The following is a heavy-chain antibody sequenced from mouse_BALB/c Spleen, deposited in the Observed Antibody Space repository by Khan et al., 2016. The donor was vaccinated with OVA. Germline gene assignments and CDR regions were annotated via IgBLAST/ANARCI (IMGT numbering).Heavy chain of an antibody. Sequence: VQLQESGPGPVAPSQSLSITCTISGFSLTNYGVHWVRQPAGKGLEWLVVIWSDGRTSYISALKSRLSISKDNSKSQVFLKVNSLQSDDTAIYYCARQVSPGYFDVWGAGTTVTVSS. CDR3: ARQVSPGYFDV. J-gene: IGHJ1*01. CDR2: IWSDGRT. CDR1: GFSLTNYG. D-gene: IGHD6-2*01. V-gene: IGHV2-6-1*01.